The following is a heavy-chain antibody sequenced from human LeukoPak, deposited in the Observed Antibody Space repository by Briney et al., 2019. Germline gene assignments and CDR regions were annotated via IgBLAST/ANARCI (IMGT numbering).Heavy chain of an antibody. J-gene: IGHJ4*02. CDR2: IYHSGST. Sequence: SQTLSLTCAVSGGSISSGGYSWSWIRQPPGKGLEWIGYIYHSGSTYYNPSLKSRVTISVDRSKNQFSLKLSSVTAADTAVYYCARRSSGSMAYYFDYWGQGTLVTVSS. CDR1: GGSISSGGYS. CDR3: ARRSSGSMAYYFDY. V-gene: IGHV4-30-2*01. D-gene: IGHD3-22*01.